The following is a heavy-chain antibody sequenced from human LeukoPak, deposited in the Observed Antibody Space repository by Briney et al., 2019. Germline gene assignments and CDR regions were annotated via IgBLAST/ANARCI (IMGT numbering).Heavy chain of an antibody. CDR1: GFTFSNYN. CDR3: AKESGKFDY. Sequence: PGGSLRLSCSASGFTFSNYNIHWVRQAPGKGLEYVSAITDNGLRTYYVDSVRGRFTISRDNSKNTVYLQMSSLRPEDTAVYYCAKESGKFDYWGQGTLVAVSS. CDR2: ITDNGLRT. J-gene: IGHJ4*02. V-gene: IGHV3-64*03.